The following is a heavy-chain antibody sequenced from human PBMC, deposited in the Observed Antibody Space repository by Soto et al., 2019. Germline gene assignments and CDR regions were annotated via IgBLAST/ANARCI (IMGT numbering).Heavy chain of an antibody. CDR1: GGSVISGDYF. CDR3: ARSPNYYYYGFDV. V-gene: IGHV4-61*08. Sequence: SETLSLTCTVSGGSVISGDYFWIWLRQSPGKRLEWIAYIYYSGSTNYNPSLKSRATISVDTSKSQVSLTLTSMTAADAALYYCARSPNYYYYGFDVWGQGTAVTVSS. D-gene: IGHD3-10*01. CDR2: IYYSGST. J-gene: IGHJ6*02.